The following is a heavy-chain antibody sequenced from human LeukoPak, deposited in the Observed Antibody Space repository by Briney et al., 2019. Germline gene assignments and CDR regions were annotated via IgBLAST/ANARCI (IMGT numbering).Heavy chain of an antibody. CDR3: TREAAAGIDY. CDR1: GFTFSTYW. J-gene: IGHJ4*02. CDR2: IKQDGSEK. D-gene: IGHD6-13*01. V-gene: IGHV3-7*01. Sequence: GGSLRLSXAASGFTFSTYWMSWVRQAPGKGLEWVANIKQDGSEKYYLDSVKGRFTISRGNAKNSLYLQMNSLRAEDTAVYFCTREAAAGIDYWGQGTLVTVSS.